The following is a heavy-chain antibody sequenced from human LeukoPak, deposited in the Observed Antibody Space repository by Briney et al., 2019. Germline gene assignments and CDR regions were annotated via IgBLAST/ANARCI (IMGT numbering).Heavy chain of an antibody. D-gene: IGHD3-10*01. V-gene: IGHV3-23*01. J-gene: IGHJ4*02. CDR1: GFTFSSYA. CDR2: ISGSGGST. CDR3: AKVGGSGSYRNPFDY. Sequence: GGSLRLSCAASGFTFSSYAMSWVRQAPGKGLEWVSAISGSGGSTYYADSVKGRFTISRDNSKNTLYLRMNSLRAEDTAVYYCAKVGGSGSYRNPFDYWGQGTLVTVSS.